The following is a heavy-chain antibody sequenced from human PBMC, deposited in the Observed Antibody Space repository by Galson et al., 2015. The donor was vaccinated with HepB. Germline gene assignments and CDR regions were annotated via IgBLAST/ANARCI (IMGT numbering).Heavy chain of an antibody. Sequence: SLRLSCAVSKFTVSSNHMSWVRQAPGKGLEWVAIIYSGGNTNYADSVKGRFTIPRDTSKNTLYLQMNSLGPEDTAVYYCARDQGDDYVNYYYYHGMDVWGQGTTVTVSS. J-gene: IGHJ6*02. CDR1: KFTVSSNH. CDR3: ARDQGDDYVNYYYYHGMDV. D-gene: IGHD4-17*01. V-gene: IGHV3-66*02. CDR2: IYSGGNT.